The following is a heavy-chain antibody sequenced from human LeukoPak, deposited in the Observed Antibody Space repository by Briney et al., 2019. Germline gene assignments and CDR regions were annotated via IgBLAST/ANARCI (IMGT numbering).Heavy chain of an antibody. V-gene: IGHV3-53*01. Sequence: GGSLRLSCAASGFSVSSDYMTWVRQAPGKGLEWVSVIYSGGSTYYADSVKGRFTISRDNSKNTLYLQMNNVRVEDTAVYFCARYHTALNYWGQGTLVTATS. CDR3: ARYHTALNY. CDR2: IYSGGST. J-gene: IGHJ4*02. D-gene: IGHD5-18*01. CDR1: GFSVSSDY.